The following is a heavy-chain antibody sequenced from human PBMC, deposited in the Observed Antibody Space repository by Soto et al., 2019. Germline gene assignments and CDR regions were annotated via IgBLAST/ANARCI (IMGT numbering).Heavy chain of an antibody. Sequence: QVQLVQSGAEVKKPGASVKVSCKVSGYTLTELSMHWVRQAPGKGLEWMGGFDPEDGETIYAQKFQGRVTMTEDTSTDTAYMELSSLRSEDTAVYYCATIMVRGVITSPQNWFDPWGQGTLVTVSS. V-gene: IGHV1-24*01. J-gene: IGHJ5*02. CDR3: ATIMVRGVITSPQNWFDP. CDR2: FDPEDGET. D-gene: IGHD3-10*01. CDR1: GYTLTELS.